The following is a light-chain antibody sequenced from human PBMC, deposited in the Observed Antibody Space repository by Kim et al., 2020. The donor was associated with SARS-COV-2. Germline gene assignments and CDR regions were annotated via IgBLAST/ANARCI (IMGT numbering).Light chain of an antibody. CDR3: QVWDSSISQVL. J-gene: IGLJ3*02. Sequence: SSELTQDPAVSVALGQTVRITCQGDSLRSYYASWYQQKPGQAPVLVIYGKNNRPSGIPERFSGSNSGNTATLTISRVEAGDEAEFFCQVWDSSISQVLFGGGTQLTVL. CDR2: GKN. CDR1: SLRSYY. V-gene: IGLV3-19*01.